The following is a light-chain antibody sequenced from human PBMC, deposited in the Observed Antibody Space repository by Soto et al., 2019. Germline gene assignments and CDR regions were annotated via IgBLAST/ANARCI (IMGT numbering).Light chain of an antibody. J-gene: IGKJ1*01. CDR1: QSISSTY. Sequence: EIVLTQSPGTLSLSPGERAPLSCRASQSISSTYLAWYRQKPGQAPRLLIYAASSRATGIPDRFSGSGSGTDFTLTISRLEPEDFAVYYCQQYYASSWTFGQGTRVEIK. V-gene: IGKV3-20*01. CDR2: AAS. CDR3: QQYYASSWT.